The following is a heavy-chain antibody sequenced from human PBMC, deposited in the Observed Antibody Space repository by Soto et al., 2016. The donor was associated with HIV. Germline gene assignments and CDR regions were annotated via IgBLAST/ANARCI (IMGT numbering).Heavy chain of an antibody. CDR2: IDPKSGGT. Sequence: QVHLVQSGAEVKKPGASVKVSCKAPGYTFTGYYIHWVRQAPGQGLEWMGWIDPKSGGTNFAQKFQGRVTMTRDTSVGTAYMELSSLRSDDTAVFWCARDQMGATTVGFDIWGQGTMVTVSS. V-gene: IGHV1-2*02. J-gene: IGHJ3*02. D-gene: IGHD1-26*01. CDR3: ARDQMGATTVGFDI. CDR1: GYTFTGYY.